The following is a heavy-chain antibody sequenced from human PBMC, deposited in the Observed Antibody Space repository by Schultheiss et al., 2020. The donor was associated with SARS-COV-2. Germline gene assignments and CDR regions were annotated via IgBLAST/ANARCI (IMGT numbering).Heavy chain of an antibody. J-gene: IGHJ5*02. Sequence: ASVKVSCKASGYTFTGYYMHWVRQAPGQGLEWMGWINPNSGGTNYAQKFQGRVTMTRDTSISTAYMELSRLRSDDTAVYYCAPGGSITIFGVVTDPNYWFDPWGQGTLVTVSS. CDR1: GYTFTGYY. CDR3: APGGSITIFGVVTDPNYWFDP. CDR2: INPNSGGT. D-gene: IGHD3-3*01. V-gene: IGHV1-2*02.